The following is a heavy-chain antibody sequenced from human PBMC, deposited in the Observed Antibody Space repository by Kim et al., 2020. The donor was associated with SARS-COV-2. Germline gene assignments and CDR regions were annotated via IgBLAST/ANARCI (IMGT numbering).Heavy chain of an antibody. CDR2: ISGSGDTT. CDR1: GFTFSDYA. V-gene: IGHV3-23*01. Sequence: GGSLRLSCVASGFTFSDYAMSWVRQAPGKGLEWLSAISGSGDTTYYADSVKGRFTISRDKSKNTLYLQMNSLRPEDTAIYYCAKDEVGSTPCPLHWGQGILVTVSS. D-gene: IGHD1-26*01. CDR3: AKDEVGSTPCPLH. J-gene: IGHJ4*02.